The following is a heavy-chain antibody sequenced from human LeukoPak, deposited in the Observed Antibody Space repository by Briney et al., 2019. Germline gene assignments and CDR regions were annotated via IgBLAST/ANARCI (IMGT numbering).Heavy chain of an antibody. J-gene: IGHJ3*02. CDR2: IYPGDSDT. CDR3: ARRRGIAAGSGAFDI. CDR1: GYSFTSYW. Sequence: GESLKISCKGSGYSFTSYWIGWVRQMPGKGLEWMGIIYPGDSDTRYGPSFQGQVTISADKSISTAYLQWSSLKASDTAMYYCARRRGIAAGSGAFDIWGQGTMVTVSS. V-gene: IGHV5-51*01. D-gene: IGHD6-13*01.